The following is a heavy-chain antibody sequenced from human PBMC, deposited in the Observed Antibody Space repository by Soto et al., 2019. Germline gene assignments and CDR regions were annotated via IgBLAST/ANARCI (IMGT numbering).Heavy chain of an antibody. CDR1: VCSISDYY. J-gene: IGHJ6*04. CDR2: ISHSWIT. CDR3: ERAARGVISGMDV. Sequence: SETLSLTCTFSVCSISDYYCSWIRQPPGKGLEWIGHISHSWITNYNPSIKSRVTISVDTSKRQFSLKLSSVTAADTAVYYCERAARGVISGMDVWGKGTTVNVSS. V-gene: IGHV4-59*01. D-gene: IGHD3-10*01.